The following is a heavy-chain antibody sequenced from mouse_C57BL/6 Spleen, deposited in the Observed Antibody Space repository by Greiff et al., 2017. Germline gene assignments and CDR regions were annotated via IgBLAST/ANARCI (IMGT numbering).Heavy chain of an antibody. D-gene: IGHD2-12*01. CDR1: GFSFTSYG. V-gene: IGHV2-2*01. Sequence: QVQLQQSGPGLVQPSQSLSITCTVSGFSFTSYGVHWVRQSPGKGLEWLGVIWSGGSTDYNAVFISRLSLSKDNAKSQVFFKMNSLQADDTAIYYCARMGDSPYYYAMDYWGQGTSGTVSS. CDR2: IWSGGST. CDR3: ARMGDSPYYYAMDY. J-gene: IGHJ4*01.